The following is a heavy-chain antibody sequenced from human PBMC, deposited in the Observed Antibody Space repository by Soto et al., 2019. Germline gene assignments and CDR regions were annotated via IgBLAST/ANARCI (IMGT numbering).Heavy chain of an antibody. V-gene: IGHV3-33*01. J-gene: IGHJ6*02. CDR2: IWHDGSKK. Sequence: GGSLRLSCTASGFTFSSYGMHWVRQAPGKGLEWVAVIWHDGSKKYYADSVKGRFTISRDNSENTQYLQMNSLRVDDTAVYFCARDLDIAMGYYYYYGMDVWGQGTTVTVSS. CDR1: GFTFSSYG. D-gene: IGHD5-18*01. CDR3: ARDLDIAMGYYYYYGMDV.